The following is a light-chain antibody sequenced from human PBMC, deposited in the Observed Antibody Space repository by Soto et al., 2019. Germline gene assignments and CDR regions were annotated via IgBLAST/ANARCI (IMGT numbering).Light chain of an antibody. CDR1: RRDIGADDY. CDR2: EVN. J-gene: IGLJ1*01. CDR3: SSYSRSTAYV. V-gene: IGLV2-14*01. Sequence: QSVLTQPASLSGSPSNASTLPVTGTRRDIGADDYGSWIQQHPGNAPKRMISEVNNRPSGVSNRFSGSKSGNTAYLTISGLQVEDEADYYCSSYSRSTAYVFGTGTKVTVL.